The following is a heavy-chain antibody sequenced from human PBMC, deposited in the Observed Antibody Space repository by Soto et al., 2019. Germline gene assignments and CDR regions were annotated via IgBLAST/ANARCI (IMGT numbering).Heavy chain of an antibody. CDR2: ISYEGNNK. CDR3: ARAGCDGGSCYTLVGLRYGMDV. CDR1: GFTFSSYA. J-gene: IGHJ6*02. Sequence: QVQLVESGGGVVQPGRSLRLSCAASGFTFSSYAMYWVRQAPGKGLEWVAVISYEGNNKYYADSVKGRFPISRDNSKNTLDLQMNSLRAEDTAVYYCARAGCDGGSCYTLVGLRYGMDVWGQGTTVTVSS. V-gene: IGHV3-30-3*01. D-gene: IGHD2-15*01.